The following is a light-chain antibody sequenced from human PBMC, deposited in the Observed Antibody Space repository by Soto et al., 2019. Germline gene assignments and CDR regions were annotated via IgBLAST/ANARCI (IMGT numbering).Light chain of an antibody. CDR2: GAS. J-gene: IGKJ4*02. CDR1: QSVSSSY. CDR3: QQYDNSPLT. Sequence: EIVLTQSPGTLSLSPGEIATLSCRASQSVSSSYLAWYQQKPGQAPRLLIYGASSRATGIPDRFSGSGSGTDFTLTISRLEPEDFAVYYCQQYDNSPLTFGGGPKVEIK. V-gene: IGKV3-20*01.